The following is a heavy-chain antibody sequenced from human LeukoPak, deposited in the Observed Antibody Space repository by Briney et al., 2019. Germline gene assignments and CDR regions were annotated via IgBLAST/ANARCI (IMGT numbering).Heavy chain of an antibody. Sequence: GGSLRLSCAASGFSFSSYGMSWVRQAPGKGLVWVSRINSDGSSTSYADSVKGRFTISRDNAKNTLYLQMNSLRAEDTAVYYCARDHGYCSGGSCYHYYYYYYMDVWGKGTTVTISS. D-gene: IGHD2-15*01. CDR2: INSDGSST. CDR3: ARDHGYCSGGSCYHYYYYYYMDV. CDR1: GFSFSSYG. V-gene: IGHV3-74*01. J-gene: IGHJ6*03.